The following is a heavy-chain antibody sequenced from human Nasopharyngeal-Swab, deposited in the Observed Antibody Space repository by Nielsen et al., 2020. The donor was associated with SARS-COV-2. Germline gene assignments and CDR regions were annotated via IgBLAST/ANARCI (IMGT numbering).Heavy chain of an antibody. CDR2: VFPSGIT. CDR1: GDSIAYSTFY. D-gene: IGHD2-15*01. V-gene: IGHV4-61*02. Sequence: SETLSLTCTVSGDSIAYSTFYWTWIRQPAAKGLEWIGRVFPSGITNYNPSLKSRVTISLDTSKNQFSLKLSSVTAADTAVYYCARDSGGNSFDNWGQGTLVTVSS. CDR3: ARDSGGNSFDN. J-gene: IGHJ4*02.